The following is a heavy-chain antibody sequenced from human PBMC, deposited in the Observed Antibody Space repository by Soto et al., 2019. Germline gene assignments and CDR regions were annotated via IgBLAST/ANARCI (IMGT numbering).Heavy chain of an antibody. CDR3: ARGEQYSGRIFDY. J-gene: IGHJ4*01. V-gene: IGHV6-1*01. D-gene: IGHD1-26*01. Sequence: QTLSLTCAITGDSVSSNSAGWSWVRQSPSRGLEWLGRTYYRSKWYYEYAVSVRGRITINPDTSKNQYSLQLNSVTPEDMAVYFCARGEQYSGRIFDYWGQGTLVTVSS. CDR2: TYYRSKWYY. CDR1: GDSVSSNSAG.